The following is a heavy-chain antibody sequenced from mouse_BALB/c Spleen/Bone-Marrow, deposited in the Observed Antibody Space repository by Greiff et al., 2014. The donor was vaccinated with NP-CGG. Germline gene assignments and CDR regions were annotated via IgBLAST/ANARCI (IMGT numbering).Heavy chain of an antibody. V-gene: IGHV14-3*02. J-gene: IGHJ3*01. D-gene: IGHD1-1*01. CDR2: IDPANGNT. Sequence: VQLKESGAELVKPGASVKLSCTASGFHIKDTYMHWGEQRPEQGLEWIGRIDPANGNTKYDPKFQGKATITADTSSNTAYLQLSSLTSEDTAVYYCAAYYYGSSQFAYWGQGTLVTVSA. CDR3: AAYYYGSSQFAY. CDR1: GFHIKDTY.